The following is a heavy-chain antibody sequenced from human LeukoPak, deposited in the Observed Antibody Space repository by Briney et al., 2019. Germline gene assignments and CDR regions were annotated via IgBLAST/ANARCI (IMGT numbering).Heavy chain of an antibody. CDR3: AELGITMIGGV. D-gene: IGHD3-10*02. CDR1: GFTVSNNY. V-gene: IGHV3-66*01. J-gene: IGHJ6*04. CDR2: IYAGGST. Sequence: GGSLRLSCAASGFTVSNNYMTWVRQAPGKGLDWVSIIYAGGSTYYADSVKGRFTISRDNAKNSLYLQMNSLRAEDTAVYYCAELGITMIGGVWGKGTTVTISS.